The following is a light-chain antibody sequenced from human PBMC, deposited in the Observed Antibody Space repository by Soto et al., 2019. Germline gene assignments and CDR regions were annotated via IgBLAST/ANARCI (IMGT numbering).Light chain of an antibody. CDR1: QAVPNN. V-gene: IGKV1-9*01. J-gene: IGKJ4*01. CDR2: EES. CDR3: QQVKTYPRT. Sequence: DIHLTQSPSFLSASVGDRVTITCRPSQAVPNNMAWYQQKPGKPHKLLIYEESTLYSGVPSRFSGRKSGTQFTLTIESLQPEDFATYYCQQVKTYPRTFGGGTKVDIK.